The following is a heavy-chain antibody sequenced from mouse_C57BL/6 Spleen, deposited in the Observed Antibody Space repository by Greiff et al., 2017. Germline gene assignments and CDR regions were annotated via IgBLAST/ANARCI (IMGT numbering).Heavy chain of an antibody. Sequence: VQLQQPGAELVKPGASVKLSCKASGYTFTSYWMQWVKQRPGQGLEWIGEIDPSDSYTNYNQKFKGKATLTVDTSSSTAYMQLSSLTSEDSAVYYCARGDCGTKDWYFDVWGTGTTVTVSS. CDR1: GYTFTSYW. J-gene: IGHJ1*03. CDR2: IDPSDSYT. V-gene: IGHV1-50*01. D-gene: IGHD1-1*01. CDR3: ARGDCGTKDWYFDV.